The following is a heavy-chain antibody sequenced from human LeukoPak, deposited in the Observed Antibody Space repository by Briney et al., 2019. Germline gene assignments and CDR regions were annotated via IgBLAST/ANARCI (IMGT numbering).Heavy chain of an antibody. CDR1: GYTFTGYY. CDR3: ARDGGYCSGGSCYSDFYWFDP. D-gene: IGHD2-15*01. Sequence: ASVKVSCKASGYTFTGYYMHWVRQAPGQGLEWMGWINPNSGGTNYAQKFQGRVTMTRDTSISTAYMELSRLRSDDTAVYYCARDGGYCSGGSCYSDFYWFDPWGQGTLVTVSS. V-gene: IGHV1-2*02. J-gene: IGHJ5*02. CDR2: INPNSGGT.